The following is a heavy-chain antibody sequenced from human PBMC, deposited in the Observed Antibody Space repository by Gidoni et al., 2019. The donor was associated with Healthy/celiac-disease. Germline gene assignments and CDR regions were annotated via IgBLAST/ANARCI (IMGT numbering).Heavy chain of an antibody. J-gene: IGHJ4*02. CDR1: GFTFRRYA. Sequence: VQLLESGGGLVQPGGSLRLPCAASGFTFRRYAMSWVRQAPGKGLEWVSAISGSGGSTYYADSVKGRFTISRDNSKNTLYLQMNSLRAEDTAVYYCAKAPTVVAATATFDYWGQGTLVTVSS. CDR3: AKAPTVVAATATFDY. V-gene: IGHV3-23*01. D-gene: IGHD2-15*01. CDR2: ISGSGGST.